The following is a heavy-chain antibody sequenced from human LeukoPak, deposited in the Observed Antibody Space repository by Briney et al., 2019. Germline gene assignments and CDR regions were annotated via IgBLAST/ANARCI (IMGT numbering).Heavy chain of an antibody. J-gene: IGHJ6*02. CDR3: AREKKVPAAMWGDYYYGMDV. CDR2: IIPILGIA. CDR1: GGTFSSYA. V-gene: IGHV1-69*04. Sequence: GASEKVSCKASGGTFSSYAISWVRQAPGQGLEWMGRIIPILGIANYAQKFQGRVTITADKSTSTAYMELSSLRSEDTAVYYCAREKKVPAAMWGDYYYGMDVWGQGTTVTVYS. D-gene: IGHD2-2*01.